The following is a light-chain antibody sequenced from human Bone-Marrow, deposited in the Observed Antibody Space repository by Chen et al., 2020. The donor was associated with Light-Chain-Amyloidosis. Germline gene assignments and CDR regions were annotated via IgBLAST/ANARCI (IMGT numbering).Light chain of an antibody. V-gene: IGKV3-20*01. Sequence: EIVLTQSPGTLSLSPGEGANLSCRASQTISSNYLTWYQQKFGQAPRLVIYGSSSRATGIPDRFTGSGSGTAFTLTINRLEPEDFAMYDCQQYGTSPLTFGGGTKVEIK. CDR2: GSS. CDR1: QTISSNY. CDR3: QQYGTSPLT. J-gene: IGKJ4*01.